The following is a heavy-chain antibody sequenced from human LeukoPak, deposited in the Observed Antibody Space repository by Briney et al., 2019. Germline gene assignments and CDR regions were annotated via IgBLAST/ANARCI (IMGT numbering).Heavy chain of an antibody. CDR3: AELYSYGFDY. J-gene: IGHJ4*02. CDR2: TYYSGNT. CDR1: GGSISSNSYY. V-gene: IGHV4-39*01. Sequence: SETLSLTCTVSGGSISSNSYYWGWIRQPPGKGLEWIGSTYYSGNTYYNPSLKSRVTISVDTSKNQFSLKLSSVTAADTAVYSCAELYSYGFDYWGQGTLVTVSS. D-gene: IGHD5-18*01.